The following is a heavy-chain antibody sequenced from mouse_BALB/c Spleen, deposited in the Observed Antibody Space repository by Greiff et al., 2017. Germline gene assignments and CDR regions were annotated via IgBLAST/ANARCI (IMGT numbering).Heavy chain of an antibody. CDR1: GFTFTDYY. CDR2: IRNKANGYTT. CDR3: AGDSGSYYGCSDFFDY. V-gene: IGHV7-3*02. D-gene: IGHD1-1*01. Sequence: EVHLVESGGGLVQPGGSLRLSCATSGFTFTDYYMSWVRQPPGKALEWVGFIRNKANGYTTEYSASVKDRFTISIENSQNNLYLQMNTLRAEDSAAYYCAGDSGSYYGCSDFFDYWGQGTPLTVSS. J-gene: IGHJ2*01.